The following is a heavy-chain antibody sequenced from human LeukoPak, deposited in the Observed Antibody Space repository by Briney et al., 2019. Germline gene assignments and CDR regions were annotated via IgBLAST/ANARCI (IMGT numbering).Heavy chain of an antibody. CDR3: AREHSIAVAGPLFDY. Sequence: PGGSLRLSCAASGFTFSSYAMHWVRQAPGKGLEWVAVISYDGSNKYYADSVKGRFTISRDNSKNTLYLQMNSLRAEDTAVYYCAREHSIAVAGPLFDYWGQGTLVTVSS. CDR2: ISYDGSNK. J-gene: IGHJ4*02. D-gene: IGHD6-19*01. CDR1: GFTFSSYA. V-gene: IGHV3-30*04.